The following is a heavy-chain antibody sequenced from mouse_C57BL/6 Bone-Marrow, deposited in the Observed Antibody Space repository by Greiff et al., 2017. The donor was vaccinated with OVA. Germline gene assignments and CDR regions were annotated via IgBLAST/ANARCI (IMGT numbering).Heavy chain of an antibody. D-gene: IGHD1-1*01. Sequence: VKVVESGPGLVAPSQSLSITCTVSGFSLTSYAISWVRQPPGKGLEWLGVIWTGGGTNYNSALKSRLSISKDNSKSQVFLKMNSLQTDDTARYYCARIYYYGSSYFDYWGQGTTLTVSS. V-gene: IGHV2-9-1*01. CDR3: ARIYYYGSSYFDY. J-gene: IGHJ2*01. CDR1: GFSLTSYA. CDR2: IWTGGGT.